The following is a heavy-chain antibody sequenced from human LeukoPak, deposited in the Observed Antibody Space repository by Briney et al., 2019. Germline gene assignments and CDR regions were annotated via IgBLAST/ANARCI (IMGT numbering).Heavy chain of an antibody. V-gene: IGHV3-21*04. J-gene: IGHJ4*02. CDR1: GFTFSRYS. Sequence: GGSLRLSCAASGFTFSRYSMNWVRQAPGKGLEWVSSISISSSYIYYADSVKGRFTMSRDNAKNSLYLQMNSLRAEDTAVYYCAKASGYSSGWYFAIDYWGQGTLVTVSS. CDR3: AKASGYSSGWYFAIDY. CDR2: ISISSSYI. D-gene: IGHD6-19*01.